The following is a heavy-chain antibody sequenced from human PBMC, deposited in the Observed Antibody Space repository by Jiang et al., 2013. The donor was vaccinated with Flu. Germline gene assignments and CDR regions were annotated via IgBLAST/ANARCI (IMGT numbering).Heavy chain of an antibody. CDR2: INHSGST. J-gene: IGHJ4*02. Sequence: LLKPSETLSLTCAVYGGSFSGYYWSWIRQPPGKGLEWIGEINHSGSTNYNPSLKSRVTISVDTSKNQFSLKLSSVTAADTAVYYCARGLGGAVAGTRIRYRYYFDYWGQGTLVTVSS. CDR3: ARGLGGAVAGTRIRYRYYFDY. V-gene: IGHV4-34*01. CDR1: GGSFSGYY. D-gene: IGHD6-19*01.